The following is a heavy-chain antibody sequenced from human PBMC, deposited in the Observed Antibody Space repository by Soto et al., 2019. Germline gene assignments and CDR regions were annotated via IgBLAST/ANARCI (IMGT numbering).Heavy chain of an antibody. J-gene: IGHJ6*02. CDR3: ARARYCISVSGPRGYYCGLDV. V-gene: IGHV4-59*01. D-gene: IGHD2-2*01. CDR2: IYDTGST. CDR1: GGSISSYY. Sequence: QVQLQESGPGLVKPSETLSLTCTVSGGSISSYYWSWIRQPPGKGLEWIGYIYDTGSTNYNPSLKGRVTISVDTSKNQFSLKLRSVTAADTAGYYCARARYCISVSGPRGYYCGLDVWGQGTTVTVS.